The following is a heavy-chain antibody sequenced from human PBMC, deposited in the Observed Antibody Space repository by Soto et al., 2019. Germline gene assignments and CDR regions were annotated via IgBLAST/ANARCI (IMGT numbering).Heavy chain of an antibody. V-gene: IGHV3-15*01. CDR1: GFTFIDAW. D-gene: IGHD2-2*01. CDR2: IRSKAAGGTT. J-gene: IGHJ4*02. CDR3: STDRPSSPIDS. Sequence: GGSLRLSCAASGFTFIDAWMSWVRQAPGKGLEWVGRIRSKAAGGTTDYAAPVNGRFIISRDDSKNTLYLQMNSLKIEDTAVYYFSTDRPSSPIDSWGPGLLVTVSS.